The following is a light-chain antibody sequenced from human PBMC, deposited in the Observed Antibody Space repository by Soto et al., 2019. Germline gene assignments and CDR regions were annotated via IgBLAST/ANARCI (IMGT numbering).Light chain of an antibody. CDR3: QQFYRPWT. CDR2: WAS. V-gene: IGKV4-1*01. Sequence: DIVMTQSPDFLAVSLGETATINCKSSQSVLYSSNNKNYLAWYQQKPGQPLKLLIYWASTRESGVPDRFSGSGSGTDFTLTISSLQAEDVAVYYCQQFYRPWTFGQGTKVEIK. CDR1: QSVLYSSNNKNY. J-gene: IGKJ1*01.